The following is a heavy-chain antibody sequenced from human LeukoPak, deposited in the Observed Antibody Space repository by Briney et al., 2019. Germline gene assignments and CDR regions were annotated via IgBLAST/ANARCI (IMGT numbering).Heavy chain of an antibody. CDR3: ARGGNWNYARFDP. D-gene: IGHD1-7*01. J-gene: IGHJ5*02. V-gene: IGHV4-38-2*02. Sequence: KTSETLSLTCNVSGYSISSGYYWGWIRQPPGKGLEWIASIDHSGSTYHNPSLKSRVTISVDTSKNQFSLKLSSVTAADTAVYYCARGGNWNYARFDPWGQGTLVTVSS. CDR2: IDHSGST. CDR1: GYSISSGYY.